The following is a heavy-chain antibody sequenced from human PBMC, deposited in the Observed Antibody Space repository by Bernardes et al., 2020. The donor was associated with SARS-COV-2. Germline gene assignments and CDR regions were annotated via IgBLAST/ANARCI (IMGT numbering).Heavy chain of an antibody. D-gene: IGHD3-10*01. J-gene: IGHJ6*02. Sequence: ASMKVSCKASGYTFTSYGISWVRQAPGQGLEWMGWISAYNGNTNYAQKLQGRVTMTTDTSTSTAYMELRSLRSDDTAVYYCARDSVVTMVRGVMRYYYYGMDVWGQGTTVTVSS. V-gene: IGHV1-18*01. CDR1: GYTFTSYG. CDR3: ARDSVVTMVRGVMRYYYYGMDV. CDR2: ISAYNGNT.